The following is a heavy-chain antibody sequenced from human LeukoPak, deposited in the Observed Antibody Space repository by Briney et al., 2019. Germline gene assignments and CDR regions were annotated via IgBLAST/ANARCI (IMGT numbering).Heavy chain of an antibody. CDR3: AKDRWGYCSGGSCYSDYFDY. Sequence: GGSLRLSCVDSGFTFSSYSMNWVRQAPGKGLEWVSLISWDGGSTYYADSVKGRFTISRDNSKNSLYLQMNSLRTEDTALYYCAKDRWGYCSGGSCYSDYFDYWGQGTLVTVSS. V-gene: IGHV3-43*01. CDR2: ISWDGGST. CDR1: GFTFSSYS. D-gene: IGHD2-15*01. J-gene: IGHJ4*02.